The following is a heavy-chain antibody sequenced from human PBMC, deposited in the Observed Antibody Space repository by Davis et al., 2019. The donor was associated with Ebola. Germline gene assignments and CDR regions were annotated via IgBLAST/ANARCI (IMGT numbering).Heavy chain of an antibody. J-gene: IGHJ4*02. CDR2: ISGSGGST. Sequence: GGSLRLSCVASGFTFSDHYMDWVRQAPGKGLEWVSAISGSGGSTYYADSVKGRFTISRDNSRNTLSLQMNSLRVEDTALYFCTKDYARRGIPVAEILRNWGQGTLVTVSS. CDR1: GFTFSDHY. CDR3: TKDYARRGIPVAEILRN. V-gene: IGHV3-23*01. D-gene: IGHD6-19*01.